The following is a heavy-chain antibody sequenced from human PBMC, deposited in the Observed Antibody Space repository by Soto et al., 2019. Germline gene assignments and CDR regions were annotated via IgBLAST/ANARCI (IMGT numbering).Heavy chain of an antibody. D-gene: IGHD1-26*01. CDR1: GFTFDDYA. J-gene: IGHJ3*02. CDR2: ISWNSGSI. CDR3: AKDSVVGATTHDAFDI. Sequence: EVQLVESGGGLVQPGRSLRLSCAASGFTFDDYAMHWVRQAPGKGLEWVSGISWNSGSIGHADSVKGRFTISRDNAKNSLYLQMNSLSAEDTALYYCAKDSVVGATTHDAFDIWGQGTMVTVSS. V-gene: IGHV3-9*01.